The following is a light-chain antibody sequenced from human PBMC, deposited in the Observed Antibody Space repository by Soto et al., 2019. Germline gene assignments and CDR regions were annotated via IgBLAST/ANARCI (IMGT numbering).Light chain of an antibody. CDR2: GAS. V-gene: IGKV3-20*01. J-gene: IGKJ5*01. Sequence: IVLTQSPGTVSLYQGEIATLSCRASQSVSSSYLTWYQQKSGQAPRLLIYGASSRATGIPDRFSGSGSGTDFTLTISRLEPEDFAMYYCQQYGSSLITFGQGTRLEIK. CDR1: QSVSSSY. CDR3: QQYGSSLIT.